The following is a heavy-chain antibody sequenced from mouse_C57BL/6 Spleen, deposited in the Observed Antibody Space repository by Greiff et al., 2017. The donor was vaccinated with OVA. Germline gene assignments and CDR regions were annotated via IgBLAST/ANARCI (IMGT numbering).Heavy chain of an antibody. CDR2: INPSNGGT. V-gene: IGHV1-53*01. Sequence: VKLQQPGTDLVKPGASVKLSCKASGYTFTSYWMHWVKQRPGQGLEWIGNINPSNGGTNYNEKFKSKATLTVDKSSSTAYMQLSSLTSVDSAVYYCARGDDGYPWFAYWGQGTLVTVSA. CDR3: ARGDDGYPWFAY. J-gene: IGHJ3*01. D-gene: IGHD2-3*01. CDR1: GYTFTSYW.